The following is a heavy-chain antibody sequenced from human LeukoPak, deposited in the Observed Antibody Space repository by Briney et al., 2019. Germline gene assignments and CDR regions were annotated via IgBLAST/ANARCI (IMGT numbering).Heavy chain of an antibody. D-gene: IGHD6-19*01. CDR2: IYYSGST. J-gene: IGHJ4*02. V-gene: IGHV4-59*01. Sequence: PSETLSLTCTVSGGSISSYYWSWIRQPPGKGLEWIGYIYYSGSTNYNPSLKSRVTISVDTSKNQFSLKLSSVTAADTAVYYCASYSSGWYGLFDYWGQGTLVTVSS. CDR3: ASYSSGWYGLFDY. CDR1: GGSISSYY.